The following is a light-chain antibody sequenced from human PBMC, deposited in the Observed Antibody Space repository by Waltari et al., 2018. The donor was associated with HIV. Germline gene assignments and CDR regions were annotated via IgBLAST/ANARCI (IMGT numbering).Light chain of an antibody. V-gene: IGLV1-40*01. CDR1: SSNIGAGFD. CDR2: GNS. CDR3: QSYDTSLSGYVV. Sequence: QSLLTQPPSVSGAPGQRVTISCTGSSSNIGAGFDVHWYQQLPGTVPKLLIYGNSNRPSGVPHRFSGSKSGTSASLAITGLQAEDEADYYCQSYDTSLSGYVVFGGGTKLTVL. J-gene: IGLJ2*01.